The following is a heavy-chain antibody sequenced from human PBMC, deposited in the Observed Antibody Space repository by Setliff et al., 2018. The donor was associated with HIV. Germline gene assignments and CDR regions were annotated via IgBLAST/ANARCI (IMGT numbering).Heavy chain of an antibody. J-gene: IGHJ3*02. CDR2: IYYSGST. D-gene: IGHD5-18*01. Sequence: PSETLSLTCSVPGGSIINYFWGWIRMPPGKGLEWIGYIYYSGSTYYNPSLKSRVTVSVDTSKNQFSLKLSSVTAADTAVYYCARRQQLWLLYAFDIWGQGTMVTVSS. CDR1: GGSIINYF. V-gene: IGHV4-59*04. CDR3: ARRQQLWLLYAFDI.